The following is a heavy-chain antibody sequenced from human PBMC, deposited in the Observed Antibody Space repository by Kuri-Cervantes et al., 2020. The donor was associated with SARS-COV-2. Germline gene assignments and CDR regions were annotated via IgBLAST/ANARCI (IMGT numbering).Heavy chain of an antibody. D-gene: IGHD2-15*01. Sequence: KVSCKGSGYSFTSYWIGWVRQMPGKGLEWMGIIYPGDSDTRYSPSFQGQVTISADKSISTAYLQWSSLKASNTDMYYCASLPCGTIFGSGGSCYSSTNYYYYGMDVWGQGTTVTVSS. CDR1: GYSFTSYW. V-gene: IGHV5-51*01. CDR2: IYPGDSDT. CDR3: ASLPCGTIFGSGGSCYSSTNYYYYGMDV. J-gene: IGHJ6*02.